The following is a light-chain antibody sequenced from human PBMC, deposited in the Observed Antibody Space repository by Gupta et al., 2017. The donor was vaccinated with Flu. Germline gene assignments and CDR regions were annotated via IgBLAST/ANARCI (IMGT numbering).Light chain of an antibody. V-gene: IGKV2-30*01. J-gene: IGKJ1*01. CDR3: MQGAHWPWA. CDR2: QVS. Sequence: DVVMAQSPLSLPVTLGQPASISCTSTQNLVYSDGNTYLHWFQQRPGQSPRRLIYQVSYRDSGVPDRFSGSGSGTDFTLKISRVEAEDVGIYFYMQGAHWPWAFGQGTKVEIK. CDR1: QNLVYSDGNTY.